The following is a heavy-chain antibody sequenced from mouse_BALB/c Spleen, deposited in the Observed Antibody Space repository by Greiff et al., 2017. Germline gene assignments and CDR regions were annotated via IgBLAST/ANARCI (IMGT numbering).Heavy chain of an antibody. D-gene: IGHD4-1*01. CDR2: IWAGGST. CDR1: GFSLTSYG. CDR3: AKTGTDAMDY. V-gene: IGHV2-9*02. Sequence: VQLVESGPGLVAPSQSLSITCTVSGFSLTSYGVHWVRQPPGKGLEWLGVIWAGGSTNYNSALMSRLSISKDNSKSQVFLKMNSLQTDDTAMYYCAKTGTDAMDYWGQGTSVTVSS. J-gene: IGHJ4*01.